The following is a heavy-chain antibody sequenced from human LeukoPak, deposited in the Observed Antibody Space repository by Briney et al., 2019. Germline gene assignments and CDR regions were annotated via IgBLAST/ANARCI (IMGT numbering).Heavy chain of an antibody. CDR2: MNPNSGNT. CDR1: GYTFTSYD. Sequence: GASVKVSCKASGYTFTSYDINWVRQATGQGLEWMGWMNPNSGNTGYAQKFQGRVTITRNTSISTAYMELSSLRSEDTAVYYCASGPPGYYYMDVWGKGTTVTVSS. CDR3: ASGPPGYYYMDV. J-gene: IGHJ6*03. V-gene: IGHV1-8*01.